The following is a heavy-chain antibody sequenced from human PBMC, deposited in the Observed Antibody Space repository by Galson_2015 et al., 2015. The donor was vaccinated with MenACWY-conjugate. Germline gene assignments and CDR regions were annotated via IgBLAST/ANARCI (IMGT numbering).Heavy chain of an antibody. D-gene: IGHD3-22*01. Sequence: SLRLSCAASGFTFSSYSMNWVRQAPGKGLEWVSSISSSSSYIYYADSVKGRFTISRDNAKNSLYLQMNSLRAEDTAVYYCARDPAYCYDSSGYLLFDNWGQGPLVTDSS. CDR2: ISSSSSYI. CDR1: GFTFSSYS. V-gene: IGHV3-21*01. CDR3: ARDPAYCYDSSGYLLFDN. J-gene: IGHJ4*02.